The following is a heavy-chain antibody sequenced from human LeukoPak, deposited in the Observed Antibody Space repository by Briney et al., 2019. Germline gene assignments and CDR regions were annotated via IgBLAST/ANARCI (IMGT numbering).Heavy chain of an antibody. Sequence: PSETLSLTCAVYGGSFSGYYWSWIRQPPGKGLEWIGEINHSGSTNYNPSLKSRVTISVDTSKNQFSLKLSSVTAADTAVYYCARPWTAYDDAFDIWGQGTMVTVSS. J-gene: IGHJ3*02. D-gene: IGHD3-3*01. CDR2: INHSGST. V-gene: IGHV4-34*01. CDR1: GGSFSGYY. CDR3: ARPWTAYDDAFDI.